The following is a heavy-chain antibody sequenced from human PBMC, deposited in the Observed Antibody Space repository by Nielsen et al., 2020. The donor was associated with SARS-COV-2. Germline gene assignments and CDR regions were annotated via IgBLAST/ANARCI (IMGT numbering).Heavy chain of an antibody. CDR2: ISSKSGSI. CDR3: AILGGYCSGGSCYGSYYMDV. CDR1: GFIFDDYA. Sequence: SLKISCAASGFIFDDYAMYWVRQAPGKGLEWVSGISSKSGSIGYADSVKGRFSISRDNAKNSLYLQMNSLRAEDTALYYCAILGGYCSGGSCYGSYYMDVWGKGTTVTVSS. D-gene: IGHD2-15*01. J-gene: IGHJ6*03. V-gene: IGHV3-9*01.